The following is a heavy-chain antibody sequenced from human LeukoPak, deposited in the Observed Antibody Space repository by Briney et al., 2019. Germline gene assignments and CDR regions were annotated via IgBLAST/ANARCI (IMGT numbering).Heavy chain of an antibody. Sequence: GGSLRLSCAASGFTFSSYAMSWVRQAPGKGLEWVSAISGSGGSTYYADSVKGRFTISRDNSKNTLYLQMNSLRAEDTAVYYRATPPPGATTEGVDYWGQGTLVTVSS. CDR3: ATPPPGATTEGVDY. J-gene: IGHJ4*02. D-gene: IGHD1-26*01. CDR1: GFTFSSYA. V-gene: IGHV3-23*01. CDR2: ISGSGGST.